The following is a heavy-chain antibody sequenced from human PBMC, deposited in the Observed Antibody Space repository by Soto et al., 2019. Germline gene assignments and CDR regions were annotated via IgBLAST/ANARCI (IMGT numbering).Heavy chain of an antibody. Sequence: WGVLRLSCAASGFTFSRESMSWFRQAPGKGLEWVSSISSGSSYINYADSVKGRFTISRDNAKNSLYLQMNSLRAEDTAVYSCATARSLYFDSSGYYYGFDSWGQGTLVSVSS. J-gene: IGHJ4*02. D-gene: IGHD3-22*01. CDR3: ATARSLYFDSSGYYYGFDS. CDR2: ISSGSSYI. CDR1: GFTFSRES. V-gene: IGHV3-21*01.